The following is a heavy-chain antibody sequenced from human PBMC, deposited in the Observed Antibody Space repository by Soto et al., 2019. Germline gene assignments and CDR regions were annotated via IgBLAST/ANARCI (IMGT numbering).Heavy chain of an antibody. Sequence: LSLTCAASGFTFSSYAMSWVRQAPGKGLEWVSAISGSGGSTYYADSVKGRFTISRDNSKNTLYLQMNSLRAEDTAVYYCAKDGPRVATITYYYYMDVWGKGTTVTVSS. V-gene: IGHV3-23*01. D-gene: IGHD5-12*01. CDR2: ISGSGGST. CDR1: GFTFSSYA. J-gene: IGHJ6*03. CDR3: AKDGPRVATITYYYYMDV.